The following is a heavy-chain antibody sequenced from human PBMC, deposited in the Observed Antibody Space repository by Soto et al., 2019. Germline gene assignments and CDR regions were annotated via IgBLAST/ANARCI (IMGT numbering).Heavy chain of an antibody. J-gene: IGHJ6*02. D-gene: IGHD6-13*01. V-gene: IGHV3-23*01. CDR3: AKALYSSSWSPNYYYGMDV. CDR2: ISGSGGST. CDR1: GFTFSSYA. Sequence: PGGSLRLSCAASGFTFSSYAMSWVRQAPGKGLEWVSAISGSGGSTYYADSVKGRFTISRDNSKNTLYLQMNSLRAEDTAVYYCAKALYSSSWSPNYYYGMDVWGQGTTVTVSS.